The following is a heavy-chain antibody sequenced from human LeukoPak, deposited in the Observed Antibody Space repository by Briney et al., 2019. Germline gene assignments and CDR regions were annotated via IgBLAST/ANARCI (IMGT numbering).Heavy chain of an antibody. CDR2: IDPSDPYT. D-gene: IGHD4-23*01. V-gene: IGHV5-10-1*04. CDR1: RYNFTKYW. J-gene: IGHJ3*02. CDR3: ARPDDYGGKPAAFDI. Sequence: GESLKISCKGSRYNFTKYWITWVRQMPGKGLECMGRIDPSDPYTNYIPSFQGQVTISADKSISTAYLQWSSLKASDTAIYYCARPDDYGGKPAAFDIWGQGTLVTVSS.